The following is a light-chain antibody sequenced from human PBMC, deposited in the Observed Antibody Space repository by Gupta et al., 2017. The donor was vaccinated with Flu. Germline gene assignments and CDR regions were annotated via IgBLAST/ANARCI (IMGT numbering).Light chain of an antibody. CDR3: QPYGSSPPYT. CDR1: QSVSSSY. CDR2: DAS. Sequence: EIVLTQSPATLSLSPGERATLSCGASQSVSSSYLAWYQQKRGLAPRLLIYDASSRASGVPDRFSGSGSGTDFTLTISRLEPEDFAVYYCQPYGSSPPYTFGQGTRLEIK. J-gene: IGKJ2*01. V-gene: IGKV3D-20*01.